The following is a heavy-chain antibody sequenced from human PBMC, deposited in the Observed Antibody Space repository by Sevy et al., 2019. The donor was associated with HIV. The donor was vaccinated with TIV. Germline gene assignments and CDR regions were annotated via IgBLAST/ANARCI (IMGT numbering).Heavy chain of an antibody. V-gene: IGHV4-34*01. CDR1: DGSFSDYY. CDR3: ARGSGEEGIVTCISYYLDQ. CDR2: INHSGST. J-gene: IGHJ4*02. D-gene: IGHD1-26*01. Sequence: SETLSLTCAVYDGSFSDYYWTWIRQPPGQGLEWVGEINHSGSTSSNPSLRSRVTFSVDTSKKQFSLKLSSVTAADTAIYYCARGSGEEGIVTCISYYLDQWGQGTLVTVS.